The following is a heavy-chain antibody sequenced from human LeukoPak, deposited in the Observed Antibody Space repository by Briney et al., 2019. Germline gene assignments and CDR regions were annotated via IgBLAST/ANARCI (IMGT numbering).Heavy chain of an antibody. CDR1: GYSISSGYY. CDR3: ASLFLYNWFDP. Sequence: KPSETLSLTCTVSGYSISSGYYWGWIRQPPGKGLEWIGSIYHSGSTYYNPSLKSRVTISVDTSKNQFSLKLSSVTAADTAVYYCASLFLYNWFDPWGQGTLVTVSS. V-gene: IGHV4-38-2*02. CDR2: IYHSGST. J-gene: IGHJ5*02. D-gene: IGHD2-21*01.